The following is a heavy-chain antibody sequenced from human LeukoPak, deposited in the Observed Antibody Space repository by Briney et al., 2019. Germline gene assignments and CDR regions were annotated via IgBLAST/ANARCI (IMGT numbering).Heavy chain of an antibody. CDR1: GFTFSSHA. D-gene: IGHD6-19*01. V-gene: IGHV3-23*01. J-gene: IGHJ3*02. CDR2: TSGSGGVT. Sequence: GGSLRLSCVASGFTFSSHAMSWVRQAPGKGLEWVSGTSGSGGVTYYADSVKGRFSISRDNSKNTVFLQMNSLRVEDTALYYCAKGVPGSGWYSGFDAFDIWGQGTMVTVSS. CDR3: AKGVPGSGWYSGFDAFDI.